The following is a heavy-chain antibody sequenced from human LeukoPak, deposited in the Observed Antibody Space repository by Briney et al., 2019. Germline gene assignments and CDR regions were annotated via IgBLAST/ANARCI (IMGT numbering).Heavy chain of an antibody. D-gene: IGHD3-22*01. J-gene: IGHJ1*01. CDR3: AKDPLAYYDSRGYYSPFQH. Sequence: PGGSLRLSCAASGSTFNTYSMNWVRQAPGKGLEWVSSISDNSNYIYYSDSVEGRFTISRDNAKNSLYLQMNSLRVEDTAVYCCAKDPLAYYDSRGYYSPFQHWGQGTLVTVSS. CDR2: ISDNSNYI. CDR1: GSTFNTYS. V-gene: IGHV3-21*04.